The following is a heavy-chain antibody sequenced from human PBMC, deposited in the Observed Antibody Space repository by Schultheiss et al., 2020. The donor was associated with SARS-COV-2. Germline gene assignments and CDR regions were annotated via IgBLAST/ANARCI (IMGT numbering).Heavy chain of an antibody. J-gene: IGHJ4*02. CDR3: ARDPGFDY. V-gene: IGHV3-9*01. CDR2: ISWNSGSI. Sequence: SLKISCAASGFTFDDYAMHWVRQAPGKGLEWVSGISWNSGSIGYADSVKGRFTISRDNAKNSLYLQMNSLRAEDTAVYYCARDPGFDYWGQGTLVTVSS. CDR1: GFTFDDYA.